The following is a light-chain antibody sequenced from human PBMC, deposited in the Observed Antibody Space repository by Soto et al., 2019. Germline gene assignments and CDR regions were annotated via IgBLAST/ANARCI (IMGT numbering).Light chain of an antibody. CDR2: GAS. Sequence: EIVLTQSPGTLSLSPGERATLSCRASQSVSSSYLAWYQQKPGQAPRLLIYGASSRATGLPDRFGGSGSGTDFTLTISRLEPEDFAVYYCQQYGSSPYTFGQGTKLEIK. CDR3: QQYGSSPYT. J-gene: IGKJ2*01. V-gene: IGKV3-20*01. CDR1: QSVSSSY.